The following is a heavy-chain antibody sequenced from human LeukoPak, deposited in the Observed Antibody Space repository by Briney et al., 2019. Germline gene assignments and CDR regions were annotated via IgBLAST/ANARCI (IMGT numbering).Heavy chain of an antibody. CDR3: ARWKQCIALVAGMS. CDR2: IYTNGGT. Sequence: SETLSLTCTVSGDSLSSGSYYWGCLRQPAGAGLEWVVCIYTNGGTTYNPSVNRRVTIYIHTTKTYFSLNGTSLTAAATALYYCARWKQCIALVAGMSWGRGTLVTVSS. V-gene: IGHV4-61*02. CDR1: GDSLSSGSYY. D-gene: IGHD6-19*01. J-gene: IGHJ4*02.